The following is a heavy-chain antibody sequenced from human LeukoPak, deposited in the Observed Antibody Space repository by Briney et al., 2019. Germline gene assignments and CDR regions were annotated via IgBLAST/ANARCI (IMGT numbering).Heavy chain of an antibody. CDR1: GGSFSGYY. D-gene: IGHD3-16*02. V-gene: IGHV4-59*01. J-gene: IGHJ4*02. Sequence: SETLSLTCAVYGGSFSGYYWSWIRQPPGKGLEWVGYIYNSGSTNYNPSLKSRVTISVDTSKNQFSLKLSSVTAADTAVYYCARDKRDDYVWGSYRYMRLSYSDYWGQGTLVTVSS. CDR2: IYNSGST. CDR3: ARDKRDDYVWGSYRYMRLSYSDY.